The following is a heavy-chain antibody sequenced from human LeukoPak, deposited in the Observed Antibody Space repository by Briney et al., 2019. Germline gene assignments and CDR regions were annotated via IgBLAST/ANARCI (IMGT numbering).Heavy chain of an antibody. CDR1: GGSISSYY. CDR2: INHSGST. CDR3: ARIQLGYCSSTSCYNLPGVRFDP. D-gene: IGHD2-2*02. J-gene: IGHJ5*02. Sequence: PSETLSLTCTVSGGSISSYYWSWIRQPPGKGLEWIGEINHSGSTNYNPSLKSRVTISVDTSKNQFSLKLSSVTAADTAVYYCARIQLGYCSSTSCYNLPGVRFDPWGQGTLVTVSS. V-gene: IGHV4-34*01.